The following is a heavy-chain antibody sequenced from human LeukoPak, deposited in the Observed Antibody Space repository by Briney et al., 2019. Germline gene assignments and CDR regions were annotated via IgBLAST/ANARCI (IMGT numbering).Heavy chain of an antibody. CDR1: GFTFDDYA. D-gene: IGHD3-10*01. J-gene: IGHJ4*02. V-gene: IGHV3-23*01. Sequence: GGSLRLSCAASGFTFDDYAMHWVRQAPGKGLEWVSALSGSGGSTYYADSVKGRFTISRDNSKNTLYLQMNSLKAGDTAVYYCAKDLQPDYYGSGTYQVYFDYWGQGTLVTVSS. CDR3: AKDLQPDYYGSGTYQVYFDY. CDR2: LSGSGGST.